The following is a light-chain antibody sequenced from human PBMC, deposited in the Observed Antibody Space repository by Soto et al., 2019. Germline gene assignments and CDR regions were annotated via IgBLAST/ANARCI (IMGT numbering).Light chain of an antibody. Sequence: EIVLTQSTDTLSLSPGERATLSCRASQSVSSSYLAWYQQKPGQAPRLLIYGASSRATGIPDRFSGSGSGTDFTLTISRLEPEDFAVFYCQHYGRSPPITFGLGTRLEIK. CDR2: GAS. CDR1: QSVSSSY. J-gene: IGKJ5*01. CDR3: QHYGRSPPIT. V-gene: IGKV3-20*01.